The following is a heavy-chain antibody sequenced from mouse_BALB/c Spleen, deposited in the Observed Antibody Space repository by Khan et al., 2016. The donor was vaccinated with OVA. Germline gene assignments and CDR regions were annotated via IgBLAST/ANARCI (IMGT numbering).Heavy chain of an antibody. CDR3: ARAVRWFPY. CDR2: IHYGGNT. CDR1: GYSITSGYS. J-gene: IGHJ3*01. V-gene: IGHV3-1*02. Sequence: EVQLQESGPDLVKPSQSLSLTCTVTGYSITSGYSWHWIRQFPGNKLEWMGYIHYGGNTNYNPSLKSRIPINRDTFRNQFFLQLNSVTTEDTATYYWARAVRWFPYWVQRTQVTVSA.